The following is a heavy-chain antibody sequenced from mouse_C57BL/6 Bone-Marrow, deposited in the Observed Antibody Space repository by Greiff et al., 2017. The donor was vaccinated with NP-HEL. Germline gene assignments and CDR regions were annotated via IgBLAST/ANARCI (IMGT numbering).Heavy chain of an antibody. J-gene: IGHJ4*01. CDR3: ARRDYSNDYYAMDY. D-gene: IGHD2-5*01. V-gene: IGHV1-81*01. CDR1: GYTFTSYG. CDR2: IYPRSGNT. Sequence: QVQLQQSGAELARPGASVKLSCKASGYTFTSYGISWVKQRTGQGLEWIGEIYPRSGNTYYNEKFKGKATLTADKSSSTAYMELRSLTSEDSAVYFCARRDYSNDYYAMDYWGQGTSVTVSS.